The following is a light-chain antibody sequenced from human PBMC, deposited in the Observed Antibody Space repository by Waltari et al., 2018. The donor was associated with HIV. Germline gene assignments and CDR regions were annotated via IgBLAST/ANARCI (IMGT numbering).Light chain of an antibody. Sequence: EIVLTQSPGTLSLSPGERATLSCRVSQSVSSSYIAWYQQKPGQAPRLLISGASSRATGIPDRFSCSGSGTDFTLTISRLEPEDFALYFCQQYAYSPWTFGQGTKVEIK. V-gene: IGKV3-20*01. CDR2: GAS. CDR3: QQYAYSPWT. J-gene: IGKJ1*01. CDR1: QSVSSSY.